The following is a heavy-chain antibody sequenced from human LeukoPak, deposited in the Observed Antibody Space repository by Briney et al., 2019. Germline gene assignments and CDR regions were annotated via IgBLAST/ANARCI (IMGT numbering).Heavy chain of an antibody. D-gene: IGHD3-22*01. V-gene: IGHV3-30*03. CDR3: AGDSSGYYFYFDL. CDR2: ISYDGSNK. CDR1: GFTFSSYS. Sequence: GGSLRLSCAASGFTFSSYSMNWVRQAPGKGLEWVAVISYDGSNKYYADSGKGRFTISRDNSKNTVYLQMNGLRTDYTAVHYCAGDSSGYYFYFDLWGRGTLVTVSS. J-gene: IGHJ2*01.